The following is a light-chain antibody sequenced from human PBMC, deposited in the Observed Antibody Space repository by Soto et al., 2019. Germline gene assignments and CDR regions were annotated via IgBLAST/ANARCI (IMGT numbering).Light chain of an antibody. J-gene: IGKJ3*01. Sequence: QLTQSPSSLSAAVGDRVTITCRTSQNILNHLNWYQQKPGKVPKILIYGASTLHNGVPSRFSAGGSGSLFTLTISNLQPDYFATYYCQQTFKTYFTFGPGT. CDR3: QQTFKTYFT. CDR1: QNILNH. CDR2: GAS. V-gene: IGKV1-39*01.